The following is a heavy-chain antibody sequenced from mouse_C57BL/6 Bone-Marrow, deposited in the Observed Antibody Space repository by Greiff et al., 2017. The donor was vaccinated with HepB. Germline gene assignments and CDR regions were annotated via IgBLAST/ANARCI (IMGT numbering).Heavy chain of an antibody. CDR2: IDTSDSYT. CDR3: AREVYYDYDGFAY. Sequence: VQLQQPGAELVMPGASVKLSCKASGYTFTSYWMHWVKQRPGQGLEWIGEIDTSDSYTNYNQKFKGKTTLTVDKSSSTAYMQLSSLASENSAVYYCAREVYYDYDGFAYWGQGTLVTVSA. CDR1: GYTFTSYW. V-gene: IGHV1-69*01. D-gene: IGHD2-4*01. J-gene: IGHJ3*01.